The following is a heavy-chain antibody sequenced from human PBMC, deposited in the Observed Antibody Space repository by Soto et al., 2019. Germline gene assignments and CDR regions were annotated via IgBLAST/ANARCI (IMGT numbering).Heavy chain of an antibody. D-gene: IGHD6-13*01. V-gene: IGHV4-34*01. CDR3: ARGGALYSSSCPGFDY. J-gene: IGHJ4*02. Sequence: SEALSLTCAVYGGSFSGYYWSWIRQPPGKGLEWIGEINHSGSTNYNPSLKSRVTISVDTSKNQFSLKLSSVTAADTAVYYCARGGALYSSSCPGFDYWGQGTLVTVSS. CDR1: GGSFSGYY. CDR2: INHSGST.